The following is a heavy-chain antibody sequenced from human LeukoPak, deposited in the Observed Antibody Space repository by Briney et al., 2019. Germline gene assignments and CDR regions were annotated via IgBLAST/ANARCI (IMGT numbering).Heavy chain of an antibody. CDR3: ARNTDRDAYMAS. CDR2: IKQDGTET. CDR1: GFTLSSYW. V-gene: IGHV3-7*01. D-gene: IGHD5-24*01. J-gene: IGHJ5*02. Sequence: GGSLRLSCEVTGFTLSSYWMSWVRQAPGKGLEWVANIKQDGTETHYGGSVKGRFTISRDNAKNSLYLQLNSLRGEDTAVYYCARNTDRDAYMASWGQGTLVTVSS.